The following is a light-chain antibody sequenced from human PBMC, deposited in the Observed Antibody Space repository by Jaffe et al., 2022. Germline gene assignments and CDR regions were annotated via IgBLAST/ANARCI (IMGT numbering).Light chain of an antibody. J-gene: IGKJ1*01. V-gene: IGKV1-39*01. CDR2: AAS. CDR1: QSITNY. Sequence: DIQMTQSPSSLSASVGDRVTITCRASQSITNYLNWYQQQPGKAPKLLIYAASSLQSGVPSRFSGSGSGTDFTLTISSLQPEDFATYYCQQSYNTPPTFGQGTKVEIK. CDR3: QQSYNTPPT.